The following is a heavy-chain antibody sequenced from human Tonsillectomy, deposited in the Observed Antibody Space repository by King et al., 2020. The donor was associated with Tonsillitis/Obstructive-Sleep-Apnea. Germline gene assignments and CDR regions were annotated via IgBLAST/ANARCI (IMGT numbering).Heavy chain of an antibody. D-gene: IGHD2-2*01. CDR2: ISYDGSNK. CDR1: GFTFSSYG. V-gene: IGHV3-30*18. J-gene: IGHJ6*03. CDR3: AKGGGVVDYYMDV. Sequence: VQLVESGGGVVQPGRSLRLSCAASGFTFSSYGMHWVRQAPGRGLEWVALISYDGSNKYYEDSVKGRLTISSDNSKNTPYLQMNSLRAEDTAVYYCAKGGGVVDYYMDVWGKGTTVTVSS.